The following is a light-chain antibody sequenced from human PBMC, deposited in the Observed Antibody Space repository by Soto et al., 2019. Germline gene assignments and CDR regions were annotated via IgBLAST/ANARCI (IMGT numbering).Light chain of an antibody. CDR1: QNISNY. J-gene: IGKJ4*01. CDR3: QQRRYWPPLT. V-gene: IGKV3-11*01. Sequence: VLTQSPATLSLSPGQRATLSCRASQNISNYVAWYQQKHGQAPRLLIYDASNRATGIQARFSGSGSGTDFTLTLISLGPEDFAVYYCQQRRYWPPLTFGGGTKVQIK. CDR2: DAS.